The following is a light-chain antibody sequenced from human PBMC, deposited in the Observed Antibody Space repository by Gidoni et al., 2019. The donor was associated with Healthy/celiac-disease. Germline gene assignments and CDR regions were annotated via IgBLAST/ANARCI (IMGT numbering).Light chain of an antibody. CDR3: QQRSNWPPRLT. J-gene: IGKJ4*01. CDR2: DAS. CDR1: QSVSSY. V-gene: IGKV3-11*01. Sequence: DIVLTQSPFTLSLSPGERATLSCRASQSVSSYLAWYQQKPGQAPRLLIYDASNRATGIPARFSGSGSGTDFTLTISSLEPEDFAVYYCQQRSNWPPRLTFGGGTRVEIK.